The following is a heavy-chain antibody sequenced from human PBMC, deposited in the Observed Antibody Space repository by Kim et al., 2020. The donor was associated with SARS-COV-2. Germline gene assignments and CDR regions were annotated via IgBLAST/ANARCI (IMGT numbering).Heavy chain of an antibody. CDR3: AKCSGIACYSYLEH. J-gene: IGHJ4*02. V-gene: IGHV3-23*01. CDR1: GFTFTSYA. D-gene: IGHD2-15*01. CDR2: VNSNGGNT. Sequence: GSLRLSCAATGFTFTSYAMSWVRQAPGKGLEWVAAVNSNGGNTYYAESVKGRFTISTDNSKNTLSLQMSGLRADDTAVYYCAKCSGIACYSYLEHWGRGTPVTVSS.